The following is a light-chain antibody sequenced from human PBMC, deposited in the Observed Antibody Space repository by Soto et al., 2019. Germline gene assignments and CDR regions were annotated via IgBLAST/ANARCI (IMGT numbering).Light chain of an antibody. J-gene: IGKJ1*01. CDR2: KAS. CDR3: QQYNRYWT. Sequence: DIQMTQSPSTLSASVGDRVTITCRASQSISSWLAWYKQKPGKAPKLLIYKASTLKSGVPSRFSGSGSGTEFTSTISSLQHDDFATYYCQQYNRYWTFGQGTKVEIK. CDR1: QSISSW. V-gene: IGKV1-5*03.